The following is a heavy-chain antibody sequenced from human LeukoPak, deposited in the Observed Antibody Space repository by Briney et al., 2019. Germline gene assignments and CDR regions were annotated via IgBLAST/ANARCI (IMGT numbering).Heavy chain of an antibody. CDR3: AREKTTMVRGRIVTDNYYGMDV. Sequence: GGSLRLSCAASGFTFSDYYMTWIRQAPGEGLEWVSYISSSGGYTNYADSVKGRFTISRDNAKNSLYLQMNSLRAEDTAVYYCAREKTTMVRGRIVTDNYYGMDVWGKGATVTVSS. J-gene: IGHJ6*04. D-gene: IGHD3-10*01. CDR1: GFTFSDYY. CDR2: ISSSGGYT. V-gene: IGHV3-11*06.